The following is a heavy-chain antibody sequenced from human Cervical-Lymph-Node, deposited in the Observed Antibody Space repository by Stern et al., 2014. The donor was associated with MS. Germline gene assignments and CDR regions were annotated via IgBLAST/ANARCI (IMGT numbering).Heavy chain of an antibody. CDR3: VYAPPGGFLEDAFDI. D-gene: IGHD4-23*01. J-gene: IGHJ3*02. Sequence: QVTLWESGPTLVQPTEPLRLTCTFSGFSIRTNGVAVGWIRQTPGKALELLELMYWDGDQRYNPSLKSKLTITTDTSQIQGVLKMTSLDPVDTTTYYCVYAPPGGFLEDAFDIWGQGTMVTISS. CDR2: MYWDGDQ. CDR1: GFSIRTNGVA. V-gene: IGHV2-5*02.